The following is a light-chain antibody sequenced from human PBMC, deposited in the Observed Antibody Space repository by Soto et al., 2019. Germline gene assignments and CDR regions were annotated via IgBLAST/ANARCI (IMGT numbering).Light chain of an antibody. CDR3: QQYNNWPQT. V-gene: IGKV3-15*01. Sequence: DIVLIQSPTTLSVSPGESATLSCRASQSVSSNLAWYQQKPGQAPRLLIYGASTRATGIPARFSGSGSGTEFTLTISSLQSEDFAVYYCQQYNNWPQTFGQGTKVDIK. CDR2: GAS. J-gene: IGKJ1*01. CDR1: QSVSSN.